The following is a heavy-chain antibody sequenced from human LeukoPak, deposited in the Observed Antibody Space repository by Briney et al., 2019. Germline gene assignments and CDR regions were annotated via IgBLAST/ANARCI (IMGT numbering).Heavy chain of an antibody. V-gene: IGHV3-21*01. J-gene: IGHJ4*02. CDR3: ARDILHTSSGDGFDY. Sequence: TGGSLRLSCAASGFTFSSYSMNWVRQAPGKGLEWVSSISSSSSYIYYADSVKGRFTISRDNAKNSLYLQMNSLRVEDTAVYYCARDILHTSSGDGFDYWGQGTLVTVSS. CDR2: ISSSSSYI. CDR1: GFTFSSYS. D-gene: IGHD3-22*01.